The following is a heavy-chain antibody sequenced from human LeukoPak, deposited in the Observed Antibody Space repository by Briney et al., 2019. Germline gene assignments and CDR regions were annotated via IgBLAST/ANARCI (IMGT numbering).Heavy chain of an antibody. CDR1: GGSISSSSYY. D-gene: IGHD6-13*01. CDR2: TYYSGST. CDR3: AGNTYSSSW. J-gene: IGHJ4*02. Sequence: TSETLSLTCTVSGGSISSSSYYWGWIRQPPGKGLEWIGSTYYSGSTYYNPSLKSRVTISVDTSKNQFSLKLSSVTAADTAVYYCAGNTYSSSWWGQGTLVTVSS. V-gene: IGHV4-39*07.